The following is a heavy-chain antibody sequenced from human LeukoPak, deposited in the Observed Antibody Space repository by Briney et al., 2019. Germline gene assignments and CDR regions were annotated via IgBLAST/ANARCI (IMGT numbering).Heavy chain of an antibody. J-gene: IGHJ4*02. CDR2: IKKDGSEK. CDR1: GFTFSNYW. Sequence: PGGSLRLSCAASGFTFSNYWMTWDRQAPGKGLEWVANIKKDGSEKYYVDSVKGRFTISRDNAKNSLYLQMNSLRAEDTAVYYCARDQGGLTSYGSSPLDYWGQGTLVTVSS. D-gene: IGHD5-18*01. V-gene: IGHV3-7*01. CDR3: ARDQGGLTSYGSSPLDY.